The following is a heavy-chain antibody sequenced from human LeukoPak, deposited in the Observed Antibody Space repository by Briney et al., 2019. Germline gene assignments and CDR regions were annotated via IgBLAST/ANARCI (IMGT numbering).Heavy chain of an antibody. Sequence: ASVKVSCKASGYTFSTYFMHWVRQAPGQGLEWMGIINTNGGTVAYAQKFRGRIIMTRDTSTSTVFMELRSLRSDDTAVYYCAGHCSGGSCYSGEYYMDVWGKGTTVTVSS. D-gene: IGHD2-15*01. CDR3: AGHCSGGSCYSGEYYMDV. CDR1: GYTFSTYF. CDR2: INTNGGTV. J-gene: IGHJ6*03. V-gene: IGHV1-46*01.